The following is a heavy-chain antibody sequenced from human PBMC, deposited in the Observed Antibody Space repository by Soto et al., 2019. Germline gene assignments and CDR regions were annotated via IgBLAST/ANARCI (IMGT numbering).Heavy chain of an antibody. J-gene: IGHJ4*02. CDR1: GYAFTTYG. D-gene: IGHD1-1*01. Sequence: VHLVQSGAEVKKPGASVTVSCKCSGYAFTTYGITWVRQAPGQGLEWMGWISAHNGNTNYAQKLQGRVTVTRDTSTSTACMELRSLRSDETAVYYCARGRYADYWGQGALVTVSS. CDR3: ARGRYADY. CDR2: ISAHNGNT. V-gene: IGHV1-18*01.